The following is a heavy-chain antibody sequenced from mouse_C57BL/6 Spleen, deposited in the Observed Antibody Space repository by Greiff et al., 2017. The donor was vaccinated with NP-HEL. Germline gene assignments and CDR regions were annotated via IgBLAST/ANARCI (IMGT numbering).Heavy chain of an antibody. Sequence: QVQLQQPGAELVKPGASVKLSCKASGYTFTSYWMHWVKQRPGQGLEWIGMIHPTSGSPNYNEKFTSKATLTVDKSSSTAYMQLSSLTSEDSAVYYCTRKSYGNFSWFAYWGQGTLVTVSA. CDR3: TRKSYGNFSWFAY. CDR2: IHPTSGSP. J-gene: IGHJ3*01. V-gene: IGHV1-64*01. CDR1: GYTFTSYW. D-gene: IGHD2-1*01.